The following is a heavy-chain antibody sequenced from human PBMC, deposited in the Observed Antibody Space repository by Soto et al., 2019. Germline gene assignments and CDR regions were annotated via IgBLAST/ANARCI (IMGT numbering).Heavy chain of an antibody. D-gene: IGHD1-26*01. Sequence: PGGSLRLSCAASGFPFSSYGMHWVRQAPGKGLDWVAVIWYDGSNKYYADPVKGRFTISRDNSKNTLYLQMNSLRDEDTAVYYCGRAVYTGSCFDPCDIWGRETMFAVSS. CDR2: IWYDGSNK. V-gene: IGHV3-33*03. CDR1: GFPFSSYG. CDR3: GRAVYTGSCFDPCDI. J-gene: IGHJ3*02.